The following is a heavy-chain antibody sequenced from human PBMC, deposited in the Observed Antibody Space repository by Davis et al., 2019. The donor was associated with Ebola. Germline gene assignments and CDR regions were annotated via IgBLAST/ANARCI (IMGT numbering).Heavy chain of an antibody. J-gene: IGHJ5*02. V-gene: IGHV4-59*02. Sequence: MPSETLSLTCTVSGGSVSNYYWSWIRQPPGKGLEWIGYIYYRGSTNYNPSLKSRVTISVDTSKNQFSLKLSSVTAADTAVYYCARLKQQLDPGWFDPWGQGTLVTVSS. D-gene: IGHD6-13*01. CDR3: ARLKQQLDPGWFDP. CDR1: GGSVSNYY. CDR2: IYYRGST.